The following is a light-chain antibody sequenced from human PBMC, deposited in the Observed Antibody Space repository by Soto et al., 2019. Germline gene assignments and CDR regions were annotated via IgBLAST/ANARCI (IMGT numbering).Light chain of an antibody. V-gene: IGKV3-11*01. J-gene: IGKJ4*01. CDR3: QQRSIWLT. CDR1: QSVSSY. CDR2: DAS. Sequence: EIVLTQSPATLSLSPGERATLSCRASQSVSSYLVWYQQKPGQAPRLLIYDASNRATGTPARFSGSGSGTDFTLTISSLEPEDFAIYYCQQRSIWLTFGGGTQVEIK.